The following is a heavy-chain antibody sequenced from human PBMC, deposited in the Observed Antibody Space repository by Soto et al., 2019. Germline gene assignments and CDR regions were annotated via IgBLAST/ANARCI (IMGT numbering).Heavy chain of an antibody. J-gene: IGHJ4*02. V-gene: IGHV4-31*03. D-gene: IGHD2-2*01. CDR1: GGSISSGGYY. CDR2: IYYSGST. CDR3: ARASGKYCSSTTCYTPYYFDY. Sequence: QVQLQESGPGLVKPSQTLSLTCTVSGGSISSGGYYWSWIRQHPGKGLEWSGYIYYSGSTYHNPSLRSRVTISEDTSKNQFPLKLSSVTAADSAAYYCARASGKYCSSTTCYTPYYFDYWGQGTLVTVSS.